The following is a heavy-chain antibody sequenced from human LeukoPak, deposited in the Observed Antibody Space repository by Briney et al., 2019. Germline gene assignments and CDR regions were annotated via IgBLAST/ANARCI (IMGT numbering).Heavy chain of an antibody. Sequence: SVKVSCKTSGYTFTHYYIHWERHPPGQGLEWMGIINPSGGSTNYAQTFQGRLSMTRDTSTSTVYMELSSLRSEDTAVYYCARGAYSYAQDFWGQGTLVTVSS. CDR2: INPSGGST. CDR3: ARGAYSYAQDF. D-gene: IGHD5-18*01. V-gene: IGHV1-46*01. J-gene: IGHJ4*02. CDR1: GYTFTHYY.